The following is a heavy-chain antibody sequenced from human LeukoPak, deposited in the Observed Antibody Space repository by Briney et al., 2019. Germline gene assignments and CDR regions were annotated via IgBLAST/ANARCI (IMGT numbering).Heavy chain of an antibody. CDR2: IYYSGST. D-gene: IGHD5-18*01. V-gene: IGHV4-31*03. Sequence: SETLSLTCTVSGGSISSGGYYWSWIRQHPGKGLEWIGYIYYSGSTYYNPSLKSRVTISVDTSKNQFSLKLSSVTAADTAVYYCARGGIQLYFDYRGQGTLVTVSS. J-gene: IGHJ4*02. CDR1: GGSISSGGYY. CDR3: ARGGIQLYFDY.